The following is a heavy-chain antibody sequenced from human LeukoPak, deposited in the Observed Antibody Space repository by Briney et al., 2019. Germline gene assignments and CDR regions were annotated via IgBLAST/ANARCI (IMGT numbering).Heavy chain of an antibody. CDR1: GYTFTGYY. D-gene: IGHD3-22*01. V-gene: IGHV1-2*02. J-gene: IGHJ3*02. CDR3: ARDFISMIVGDAFDM. CDR2: VDPGSGGT. Sequence: GASVKVSCKASGYTFTGYYIHWVRQAPGQGLEWMGWVDPGSGGTNFAQNFQGRVTMTSDTSINTAYIELTRLRSNDTAMYYCARDFISMIVGDAFDMWAQGTMITVSS.